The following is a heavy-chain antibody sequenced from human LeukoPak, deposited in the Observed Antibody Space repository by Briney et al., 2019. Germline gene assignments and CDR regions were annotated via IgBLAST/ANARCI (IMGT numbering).Heavy chain of an antibody. V-gene: IGHV3-21*01. J-gene: IGHJ5*02. D-gene: IGHD6-13*01. Sequence: GGSLRLSCAASGFTFSSYSMSWVRQAPGKGLEWVSSISSSSSYIYYADSVKGRFTISRDNAKNSLYLQMNSLRAEDTAVYYCARARIAAAANWFDPWGQGTLVTVSS. CDR3: ARARIAAAANWFDP. CDR1: GFTFSSYS. CDR2: ISSSSSYI.